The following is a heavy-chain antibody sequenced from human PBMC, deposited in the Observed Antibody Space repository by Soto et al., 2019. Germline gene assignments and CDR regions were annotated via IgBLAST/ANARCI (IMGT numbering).Heavy chain of an antibody. J-gene: IGHJ4*02. V-gene: IGHV3-74*03. CDR3: ARAFGYSSCYGIDY. Sequence: GGSLRLSCAASGFTFSSYWMYWVRQVPGKGLEWVSRINRDGSSTTYADSVKGRFTVSRDNAKNTLYLEMNSLRAEDTVEYYWARAFGYSSCYGIDYWGRGTLVIVSS. CDR1: GFTFSSYW. D-gene: IGHD5-18*01. CDR2: INRDGSST.